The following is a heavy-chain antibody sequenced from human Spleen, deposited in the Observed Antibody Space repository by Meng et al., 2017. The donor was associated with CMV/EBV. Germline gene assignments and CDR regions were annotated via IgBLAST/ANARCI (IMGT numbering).Heavy chain of an antibody. D-gene: IGHD3-10*01. CDR3: ARQGRVYFDY. V-gene: IGHV4-34*01. CDR1: GSSLQGKY. J-gene: IGHJ4*02. Sequence: SPTCTVRGSSLQGKYGAWIRQPQGKGLEWIGEISQGRRTNDNPSFKSRVTMSVQTSERQFSLELTSVTGADTAVYFCARQGRVYFDYWGQGSLVTVSS. CDR2: ISQGRRT.